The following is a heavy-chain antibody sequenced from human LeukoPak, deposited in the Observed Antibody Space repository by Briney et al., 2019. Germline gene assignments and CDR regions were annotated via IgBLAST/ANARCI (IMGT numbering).Heavy chain of an antibody. CDR2: IRQDGSEK. V-gene: IGHV3-7*01. CDR3: ASSYGSALDI. CDR1: GFTFSDNW. J-gene: IGHJ3*02. D-gene: IGHD3-16*01. Sequence: GGSLRLSCAVSGFTFSDNWMSWVRQAPGQGLEWVANIRQDGSEKAYVDSVTGRFTISTDNAKNSLYLQMNSLRAEDTAVYYCASSYGSALDIWGQGTMVSVSS.